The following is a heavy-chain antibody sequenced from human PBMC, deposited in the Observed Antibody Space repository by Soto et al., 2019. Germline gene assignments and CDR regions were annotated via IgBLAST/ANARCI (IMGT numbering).Heavy chain of an antibody. J-gene: IGHJ4*02. CDR1: GFTFSSYS. D-gene: IGHD5-12*01. CDR2: ISSSSSYI. V-gene: IGHV3-21*01. CDR3: ARSQSGATMAPDDY. Sequence: EVQLVEYGGGLVKPGGSLRLSCAASGFTFSSYSMNWVRQAPGKVLEWVSSISSSSSYIYYADSVKGRFTISRDNAKNSLYLQMNSLRAEDTAVYYCARSQSGATMAPDDYWGQGTLVTVSS.